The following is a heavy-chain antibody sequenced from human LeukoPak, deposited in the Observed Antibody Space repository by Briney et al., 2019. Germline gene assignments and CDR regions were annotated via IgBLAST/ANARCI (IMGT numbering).Heavy chain of an antibody. D-gene: IGHD2-2*02. Sequence: GGSLRLSCAASGFTFSDYYMSWIRQAPGKGLEWVSYISSSGSTIYYADSVKGRFTISRDNAKNSLYLQMNSLRAEDTAVYYCASPLGYCSSTSCYTSDAFDIWGQGTTVTVSS. J-gene: IGHJ3*02. V-gene: IGHV3-11*04. CDR2: ISSSGSTI. CDR3: ASPLGYCSSTSCYTSDAFDI. CDR1: GFTFSDYY.